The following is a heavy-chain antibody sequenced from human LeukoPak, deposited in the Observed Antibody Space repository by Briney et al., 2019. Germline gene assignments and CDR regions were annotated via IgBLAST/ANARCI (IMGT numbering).Heavy chain of an antibody. CDR1: GYTFTSYD. J-gene: IGHJ6*03. V-gene: IGHV1-8*03. D-gene: IGHD6-19*01. Sequence: GASVKVSCKTSGYTFTSYDINWVRQATGQGLEWMGWMNPNSGNTGYAQKFQGRVTITRNTSISTAYMELSSLRSEDTAVYYCARVGFPYSSGWGYYYYYVDVWGKGTTVTVSS. CDR2: MNPNSGNT. CDR3: ARVGFPYSSGWGYYYYYVDV.